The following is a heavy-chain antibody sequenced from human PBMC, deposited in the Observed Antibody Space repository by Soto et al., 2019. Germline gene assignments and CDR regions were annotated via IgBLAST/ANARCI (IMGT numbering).Heavy chain of an antibody. J-gene: IGHJ4*02. D-gene: IGHD4-17*01. CDR2: IYYSGST. CDR3: ARETVATRIFDY. Sequence: SETLSLTCTVSGGSISSYYWSWIRQPPGKGLEWIGYIYYSGSTNYNPSLKSRVTISVDTSKNQFSLKLSSVTAADTAVYYCARETVATRIFDYWGQGTLVTVSS. CDR1: GGSISSYY. V-gene: IGHV4-59*01.